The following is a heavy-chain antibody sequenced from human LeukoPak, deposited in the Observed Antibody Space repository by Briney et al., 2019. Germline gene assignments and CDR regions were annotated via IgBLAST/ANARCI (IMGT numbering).Heavy chain of an antibody. J-gene: IGHJ4*02. CDR3: ARGVYIAAAHYGY. CDR2: IYYSGTT. D-gene: IGHD6-13*01. Sequence: SETLSLTCSVSAGSISSRYWSWIRQPPGKGLEWIGYIYYSGTTNYNPSLKSRVTISVDTSKNQFSLKLSSVTAADTAVYYCARGVYIAAAHYGYWGQGTLVTVSS. CDR1: AGSISSRY. V-gene: IGHV4-59*11.